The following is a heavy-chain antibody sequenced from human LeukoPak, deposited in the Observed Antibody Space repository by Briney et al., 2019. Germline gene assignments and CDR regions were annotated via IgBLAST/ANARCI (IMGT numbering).Heavy chain of an antibody. D-gene: IGHD3-10*01. CDR3: ARGSLARVTTAFDI. CDR1: GFTFSSYG. Sequence: GGSLGLSCAASGFTFSSYGMHWVRQAPGKGLEWVAFIRYDGSNKYYADSVKGRFTISRDNSKNTLYLQMNSLRAEDTAVYYCARGSLARVTTAFDIWGQGTMVTVSS. V-gene: IGHV3-30*02. J-gene: IGHJ3*02. CDR2: IRYDGSNK.